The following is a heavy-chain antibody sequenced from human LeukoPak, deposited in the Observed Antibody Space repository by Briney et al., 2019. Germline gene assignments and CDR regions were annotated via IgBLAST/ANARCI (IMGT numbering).Heavy chain of an antibody. D-gene: IGHD6-19*01. V-gene: IGHV3-20*04. CDR2: INWNGGST. Sequence: GGSLRLSCAVSGFTFDDYGMSWGRQAPGKGLEWVSGINWNGGSTGYADSVKCRFTISRDNAKNSLYLQMNSLRAEDTALYYCARVKRIAVAGTVDYWGQGTLVTVSS. CDR1: GFTFDDYG. J-gene: IGHJ4*02. CDR3: ARVKRIAVAGTVDY.